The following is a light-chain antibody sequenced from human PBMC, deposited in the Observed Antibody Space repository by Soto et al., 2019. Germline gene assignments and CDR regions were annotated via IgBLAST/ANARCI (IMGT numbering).Light chain of an antibody. Sequence: QSALTQPPSASGSPGQSVTISCTGTSSDVGGYKYVSWYQQHPGKAPKLMIYEVSKRPSGVPDRFPGSKSGNTASLTVSGLQAEDEADYYCSSYAGSILGVFGEGTKVTVL. J-gene: IGLJ3*02. V-gene: IGLV2-8*01. CDR2: EVS. CDR1: SSDVGGYKY. CDR3: SSYAGSILGV.